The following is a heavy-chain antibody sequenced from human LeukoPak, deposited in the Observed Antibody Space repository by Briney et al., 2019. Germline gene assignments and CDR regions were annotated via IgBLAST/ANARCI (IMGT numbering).Heavy chain of an antibody. Sequence: GGSLILSCAVSEFPFSFYEMNWVRQAPGKGLEWVSNIGSSGTNRYYADSVKSRFSISRDNAKSSLYLQMNSLRVEDTAVYYCSLLAVASDFDYWGQGALVTVSS. CDR3: SLLAVASDFDY. J-gene: IGHJ4*02. D-gene: IGHD6-19*01. CDR1: EFPFSFYE. CDR2: IGSSGTNR. V-gene: IGHV3-48*03.